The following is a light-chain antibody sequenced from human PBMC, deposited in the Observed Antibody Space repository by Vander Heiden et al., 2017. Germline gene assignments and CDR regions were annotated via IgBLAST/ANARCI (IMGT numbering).Light chain of an antibody. CDR3: QTWDTSTAV. Sequence: SSELLQRPSVSVSPGQTASITCSGAKLDDKYAFWYQQKSGQSPVVVIFRDSERPSGIPERFSGSNSGNTATLTISGAQAMDEAEYYCQTWDTSTAVFGGGTKLTVL. CDR1: KLDDKY. V-gene: IGLV3-1*01. J-gene: IGLJ3*02. CDR2: RDS.